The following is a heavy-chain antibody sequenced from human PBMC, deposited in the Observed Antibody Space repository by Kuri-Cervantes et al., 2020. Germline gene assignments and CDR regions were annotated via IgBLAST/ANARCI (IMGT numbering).Heavy chain of an antibody. V-gene: IGHV1-69*02. Sequence: SVKVSCKASGGTFSSYTISWVRQAPGQGLEWMGRIVPILGIANYAQKFQGRVTITADKSTSTAYMELSSLRSEDTAVYYCARAGPTDYDFSADYYYGMDVWGQGTTVTVSS. CDR3: ARAGPTDYDFSADYYYGMDV. CDR2: IVPILGIA. CDR1: GGTFSSYT. J-gene: IGHJ6*02. D-gene: IGHD3-3*01.